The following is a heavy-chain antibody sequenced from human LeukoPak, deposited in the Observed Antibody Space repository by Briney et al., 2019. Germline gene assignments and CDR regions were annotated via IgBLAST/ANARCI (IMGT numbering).Heavy chain of an antibody. J-gene: IGHJ4*02. CDR3: ARVSSGYYFDY. D-gene: IGHD3-22*01. V-gene: IGHV4-34*01. Sequence: SETLSLTCAAYGGSFSGYYWSWIRQPPGKGLEWIGEINHSGSTNYNPSLKSRVTISVDTSKNQFSLKLSSVTAADTAVYYCARVSSGYYFDYWGQGTLVTVSS. CDR1: GGSFSGYY. CDR2: INHSGST.